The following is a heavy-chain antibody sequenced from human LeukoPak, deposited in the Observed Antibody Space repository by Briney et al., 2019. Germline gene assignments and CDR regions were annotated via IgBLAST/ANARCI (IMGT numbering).Heavy chain of an antibody. CDR3: ARGRVVPAAIYQAYYYYGMDV. D-gene: IGHD2-2*02. Sequence: PSETLSLTCAVYGGSFSGYYWSWIRQPPGKGLEWIGEINHSGSTNYNPSLKSRVTISVDTSKNQFSLKLSSVTAADTAVYYCARGRVVPAAIYQAYYYYGMDVWGQGTTVTVSS. CDR2: INHSGST. V-gene: IGHV4-34*01. CDR1: GGSFSGYY. J-gene: IGHJ6*02.